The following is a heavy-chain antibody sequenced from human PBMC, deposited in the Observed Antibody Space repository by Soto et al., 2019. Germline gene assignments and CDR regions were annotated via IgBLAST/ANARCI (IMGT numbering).Heavy chain of an antibody. D-gene: IGHD3-22*01. Sequence: QVQLVQSGAEVKKPGSSVRVSCKASGGTFSNYAIDWVRQAPGQGLEWMGGIIPVFRTTNVAQKFQGRVTSNGYDSTRTAYMDLSSLKYEDTVVYYCASKLGSSGYHFGWLDPWGQGTLVTVSS. CDR3: ASKLGSSGYHFGWLDP. CDR2: IIPVFRTT. J-gene: IGHJ5*02. CDR1: GGTFSNYA. V-gene: IGHV1-69*12.